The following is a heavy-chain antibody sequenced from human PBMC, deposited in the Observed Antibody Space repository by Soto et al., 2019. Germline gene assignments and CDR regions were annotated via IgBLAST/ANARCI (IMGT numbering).Heavy chain of an antibody. CDR2: ISGGGGST. Sequence: PGGSLRLSCAASGFTFSSYAMTWVRQAPGKGLAWVSAISGGGGSTYYADSVKGRFTISRDNSKNTLYLQMNSLRAEDTAVYFCAKGGRVVSEYYYGMDVWGPGTTVTVSS. V-gene: IGHV3-23*01. J-gene: IGHJ6*02. CDR3: AKGGRVVSEYYYGMDV. D-gene: IGHD2-15*01. CDR1: GFTFSSYA.